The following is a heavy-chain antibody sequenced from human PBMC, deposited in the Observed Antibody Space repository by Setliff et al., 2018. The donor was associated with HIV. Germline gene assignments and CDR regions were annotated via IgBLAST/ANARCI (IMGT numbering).Heavy chain of an antibody. J-gene: IGHJ4*02. CDR3: ASPQPQGANQLLWSFDS. Sequence: ASVKVSCKASGYTFTDYYMHWVQQAPGKGLEWMGRVDPEDGETIYAEKFQGRVTITADTPTDTAYMELSSLRSEDTAVYYCASPQPQGANQLLWSFDSWGQGALVTVSS. CDR2: VDPEDGET. D-gene: IGHD2-2*01. CDR1: GYTFTDYY. V-gene: IGHV1-69-2*01.